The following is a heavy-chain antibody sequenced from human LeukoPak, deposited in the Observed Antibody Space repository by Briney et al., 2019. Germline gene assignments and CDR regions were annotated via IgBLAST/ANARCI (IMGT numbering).Heavy chain of an antibody. CDR1: GFPFSAYD. CDR2: FGSAGDT. CDR3: VRGALPGDNWYFDL. Sequence: PGGSLRLSCETSGFPFSAYDMHWVRQAPGKGLEWVSAFGSAGDTYYPGAVRGRFTISRDYAKNSLYLQMNSLRTGDTAVYFCVRGALPGDNWYFDLWGGGTLVTVAS. J-gene: IGHJ2*01. V-gene: IGHV3-13*01.